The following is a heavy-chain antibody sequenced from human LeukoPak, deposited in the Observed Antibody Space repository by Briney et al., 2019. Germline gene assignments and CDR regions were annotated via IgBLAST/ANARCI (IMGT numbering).Heavy chain of an antibody. CDR2: ISSNGGST. CDR3: VRDIVATIPAFDI. V-gene: IGHV3-64D*09. J-gene: IGHJ3*02. D-gene: IGHD5-12*01. CDR1: GFTFSSYA. Sequence: GGSLRLSCSASGFTFSSYAMHWVRQAPGKGLEYVSAISSNGGSTYYADSVKGRFTISRDNSKNTLYLQMSSLRAEDTAVYYCVRDIVATIPAFDIWGQGTMVTVSS.